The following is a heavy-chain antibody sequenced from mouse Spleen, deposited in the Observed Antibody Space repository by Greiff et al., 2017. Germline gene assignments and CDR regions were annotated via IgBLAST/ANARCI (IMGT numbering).Heavy chain of an antibody. CDR1: GYSFTSYY. Sequence: VQLQESGPELVKPGASVKISCKASGYSFTSYYIHWVKQRPGQGLEWIGWIYPGSGNTKYNEKFKGKATLTADTSSSTAYMQLSSLTSEDSAVYYCANLANWDELDYWGQGTTLTVSS. V-gene: IGHV1-66*01. CDR3: ANLANWDELDY. J-gene: IGHJ2*01. D-gene: IGHD4-1*01. CDR2: IYPGSGNT.